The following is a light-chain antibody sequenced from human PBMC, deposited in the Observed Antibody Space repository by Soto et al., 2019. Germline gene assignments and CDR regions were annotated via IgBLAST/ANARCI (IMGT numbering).Light chain of an antibody. J-gene: IGLJ1*01. V-gene: IGLV2-14*01. Sequence: QSALTQPASLSGSPGQSITISCTGTHSDGGCYNYVSWYQQHPGKAPKLMTYDVSNRPSGVSNRFSGSKSGNTASLTISGLQAEDEADYYCSSYTSSSTLDNYVFGTGTKVTVL. CDR3: SSYTSSSTLDNYV. CDR1: HSDGGCYNY. CDR2: DVS.